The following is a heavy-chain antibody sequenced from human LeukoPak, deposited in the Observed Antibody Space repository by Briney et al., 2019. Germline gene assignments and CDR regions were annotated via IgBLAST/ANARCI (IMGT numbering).Heavy chain of an antibody. Sequence: GRSLRLSCAASGFTFSSYWMSWVRQAPGKGLERVANIKQDGSEKYYVDSVKGRFTISRDNAKNSLYLQMNSLRAEDTAVYYCAARGYSSSWYYFDYWGQGTLVTVSS. V-gene: IGHV3-7*01. D-gene: IGHD6-13*01. CDR2: IKQDGSEK. J-gene: IGHJ4*02. CDR3: AARGYSSSWYYFDY. CDR1: GFTFSSYW.